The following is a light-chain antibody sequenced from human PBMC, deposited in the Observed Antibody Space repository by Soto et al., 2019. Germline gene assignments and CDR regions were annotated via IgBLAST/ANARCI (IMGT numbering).Light chain of an antibody. Sequence: QSVLTQPPSASGTPGQRVTISCSGSSSNIGSHTMNWYQQIPGTAPKLLIYSNNQRPSGVPDRFSGSKSGTSASLAISGLQSEDEADYYCAAWDDSLNGPVFGGGTQLTVL. CDR2: SNN. V-gene: IGLV1-44*01. J-gene: IGLJ2*01. CDR1: SSNIGSHT. CDR3: AAWDDSLNGPV.